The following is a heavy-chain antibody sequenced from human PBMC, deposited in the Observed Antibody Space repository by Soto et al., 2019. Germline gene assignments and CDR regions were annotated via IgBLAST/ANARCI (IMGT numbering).Heavy chain of an antibody. CDR3: AKNSRPAIRLYGMDV. D-gene: IGHD6-13*01. V-gene: IGHV3-30*18. CDR1: GFTFSSYG. CDR2: ISYDGSNK. J-gene: IGHJ6*02. Sequence: LRLSCAASGFTFSSYGMHWVRQAPGKGLEWVAVISYDGSNKYYADSVKGRFTISRDNSKNTLYLQMNSLRAEDTAVYYCAKNSRPAIRLYGMDVWGQGTTVTVSS.